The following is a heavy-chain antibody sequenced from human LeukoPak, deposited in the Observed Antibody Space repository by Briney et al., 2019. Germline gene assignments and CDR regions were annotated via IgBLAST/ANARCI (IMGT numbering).Heavy chain of an antibody. CDR2: IYYSGST. CDR1: GGSISSSGYY. J-gene: IGHJ5*02. CDR3: ARVAIFGVVITTQKWFDP. Sequence: SETLSLTCTVSGGSISSSGYYWGWIRQPPGKGLEWIGNIYYSGSTSYNPSLKSRVTMSVDTSKNQFSLNLSSVTAADTAVYYCARVAIFGVVITTQKWFDPWGQGTLVTVSS. D-gene: IGHD3-3*01. V-gene: IGHV4-39*07.